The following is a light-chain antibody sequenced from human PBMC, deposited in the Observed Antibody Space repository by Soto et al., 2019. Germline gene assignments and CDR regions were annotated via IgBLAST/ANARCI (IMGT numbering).Light chain of an antibody. CDR1: STDVGGYKY. CDR3: SSYRTSSTVD. J-gene: IGLJ2*01. CDR2: EVS. V-gene: IGLV2-14*01. Sequence: QSVLTQPASVSGSPGQSITISCTGTSTDVGGYKYVSWYRQHPGKAPKLIIYEVSNRPSGISHRFSGSKSGNTASLTISGLQAEDEADYYCSSYRTSSTVDFGGGTKVTVL.